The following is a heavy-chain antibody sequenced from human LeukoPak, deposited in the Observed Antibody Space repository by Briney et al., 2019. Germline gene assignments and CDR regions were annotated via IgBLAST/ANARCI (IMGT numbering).Heavy chain of an antibody. CDR1: GFTFSIYW. J-gene: IGHJ6*02. CDR3: ARDIIWNGNYYGMDV. Sequence: PGGSLRLSCAASGFTFSIYWMSWVRQAPGKGLEWVANIKQDGSEKYYVDSVRGRFTSSRDNAKNSLYLQMTSLRAEDTAVYYGARDIIWNGNYYGMDVWGQGTTVTVSS. CDR2: IKQDGSEK. V-gene: IGHV3-7*01. D-gene: IGHD1-1*01.